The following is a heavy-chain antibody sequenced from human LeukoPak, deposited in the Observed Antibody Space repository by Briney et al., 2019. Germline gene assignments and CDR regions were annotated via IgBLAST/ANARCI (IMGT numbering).Heavy chain of an antibody. CDR1: GFTFSSYE. CDR3: AREITMISPDADAFDI. V-gene: IGHV3-7*01. D-gene: IGHD3-22*01. J-gene: IGHJ3*02. Sequence: GGSLRLSCAASGFTFSSYEMNWVRQAPGKGLEWVANIKQDGSDKYYVDSVKGRFTISRDNAKNSLSLHMNSLRAEDTALYYCAREITMISPDADAFDIWGQGTMVTVSS. CDR2: IKQDGSDK.